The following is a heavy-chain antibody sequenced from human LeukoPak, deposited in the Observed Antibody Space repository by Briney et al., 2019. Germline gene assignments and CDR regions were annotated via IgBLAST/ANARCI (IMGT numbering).Heavy chain of an antibody. CDR1: GYRFTSYS. CDR3: ARQVYYYDSSGTEGPSVAFDI. Sequence: GESLKLSCKGSGYRFTSYSIGWVRPMPGKGLEWMEIIYPGDSDTRYSPSFQGQVAISADKSISTAYLQWSSLKASDTAMYYCARQVYYYDSSGTEGPSVAFDIWGQGTMVTVSS. CDR2: IYPGDSDT. J-gene: IGHJ3*02. V-gene: IGHV5-51*01. D-gene: IGHD3-22*01.